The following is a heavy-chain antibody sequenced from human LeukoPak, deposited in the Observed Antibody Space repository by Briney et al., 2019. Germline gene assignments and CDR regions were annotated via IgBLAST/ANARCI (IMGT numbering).Heavy chain of an antibody. J-gene: IGHJ4*02. CDR1: GYSSSSNC. V-gene: IGHV5-51*01. CDR3: ARLDYYFSGSSPDY. Sequence: GESLKISCICSGYSSSSNCIGCGRQMPGKGLEWMGITHPGDSDTRYSPSFEGQVTISADKSSSTAYLQWSSLKASDTAMYYWARLDYYFSGSSPDYWGQGTLVTVSS. CDR2: THPGDSDT. D-gene: IGHD3-10*01.